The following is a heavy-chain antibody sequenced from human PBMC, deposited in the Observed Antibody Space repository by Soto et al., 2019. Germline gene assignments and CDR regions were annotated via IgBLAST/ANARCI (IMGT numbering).Heavy chain of an antibody. CDR3: AKGRWRYSGYPGFDY. CDR2: IYYSGAT. Sequence: PSETLSLTCAVSGGSISSSGYSWGWIRQPPGKGLEYIGNIYYSGATYYNPSLKSRVTISVDTSKNQFSLKLSSVTAADTAVYYCAKGRWRYSGYPGFDYWGQGTLVTVSS. V-gene: IGHV4-39*01. D-gene: IGHD5-12*01. CDR1: GGSISSSGYS. J-gene: IGHJ4*02.